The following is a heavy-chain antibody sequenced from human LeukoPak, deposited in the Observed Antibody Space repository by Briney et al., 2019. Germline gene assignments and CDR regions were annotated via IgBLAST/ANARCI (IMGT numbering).Heavy chain of an antibody. V-gene: IGHV4-59*01. CDR1: GGSISRYY. J-gene: IGHJ4*02. CDR3: TRGESSNFLPKFDF. D-gene: IGHD2/OR15-2a*01. Sequence: PSETLSLTCTVSGGSISRYYWSWIRQPPGKGLELIGYIYSSGSTNYNPSLKSRITISVDTSKNQFSLKLRAVIAADTAVYYCTRGESSNFLPKFDFWGQGTLVTVSS. CDR2: IYSSGST.